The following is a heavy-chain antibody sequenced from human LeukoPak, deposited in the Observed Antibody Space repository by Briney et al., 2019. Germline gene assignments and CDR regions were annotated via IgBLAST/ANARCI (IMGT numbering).Heavy chain of an antibody. CDR3: ARVYCTNDMCYRVNLFDP. J-gene: IGHJ5*02. Sequence: SETLSLTCTVSGGSISSYYWSWIRQPPGKGLEWIGYIYYTGSTNYNPSLQSRVTISIDTSKNQFSLKLTSVTATDTAVYYCARVYCTNDMCYRVNLFDPWSQGTLVTVSP. V-gene: IGHV4-59*12. CDR2: IYYTGST. CDR1: GGSISSYY. D-gene: IGHD2-8*01.